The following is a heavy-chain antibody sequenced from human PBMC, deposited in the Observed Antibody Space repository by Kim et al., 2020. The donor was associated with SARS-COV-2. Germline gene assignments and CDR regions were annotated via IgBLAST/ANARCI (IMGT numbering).Heavy chain of an antibody. CDR1: GYTFTNYS. CDR2: INTGNP. D-gene: IGHD5-12*01. CDR3: ARDELWLQLDDYYYGMDV. Sequence: ASVKVSCKASGYTFTNYSMNWVRQAPGQGLEWMGWINTGNPTYAQGFTGRFVFSLDTSVSTAYLQISSLKAEDTAVYYCARDELWLQLDDYYYGMDVWGQ. V-gene: IGHV7-4-1*02. J-gene: IGHJ6*02.